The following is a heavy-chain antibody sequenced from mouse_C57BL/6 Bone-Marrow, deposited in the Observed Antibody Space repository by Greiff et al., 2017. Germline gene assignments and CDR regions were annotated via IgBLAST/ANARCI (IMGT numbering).Heavy chain of an antibody. Sequence: VQLQQSGPELVKPGASVKISCKASGYAFSSSWMNWVKQRPGKGLEWIGRIYPGDGDTNYNGKFKGKATLTADKSSSTAYMQLSSLTSEDSAVYFCYYYGNYFFDYWGQGTTLTVSS. J-gene: IGHJ2*01. CDR2: IYPGDGDT. CDR1: GYAFSSSW. D-gene: IGHD2-1*01. CDR3: YYYGNYFFDY. V-gene: IGHV1-82*01.